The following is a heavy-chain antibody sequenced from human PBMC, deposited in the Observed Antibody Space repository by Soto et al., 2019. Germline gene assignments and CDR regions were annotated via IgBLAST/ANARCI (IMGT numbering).Heavy chain of an antibody. CDR2: VYYSGST. CDR1: GGSISSGSYY. D-gene: IGHD3-22*01. Sequence: SETLSLTCTVSGGSISSGSYYWDWIRPPPGKGLEWIGNVYYSGSTNYNPSLESRVTISVDTSKNQFSLKLSSVTAADTAVYYCARQTDSYYTFDAFDIWGQGTMVTVSS. J-gene: IGHJ3*02. V-gene: IGHV4-39*01. CDR3: ARQTDSYYTFDAFDI.